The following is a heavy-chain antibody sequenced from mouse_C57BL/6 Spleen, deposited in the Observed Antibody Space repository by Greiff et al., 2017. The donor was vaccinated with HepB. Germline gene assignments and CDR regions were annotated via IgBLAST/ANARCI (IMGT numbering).Heavy chain of an antibody. CDR3: VTGSSYFDY. CDR2: IRSKSNNYAT. CDR1: GFSFNTYA. J-gene: IGHJ2*01. V-gene: IGHV10-1*01. Sequence: DVMLVESGGGLVQPKGSLKLSCAASGFSFNTYAMNWVRQAPGKGLEWVARIRSKSNNYATYYADSVKDRFTISRDDSESMLYLQMNNLKTEDTAMYYCVTGSSYFDYWGQGTTLTVSS. D-gene: IGHD1-1*01.